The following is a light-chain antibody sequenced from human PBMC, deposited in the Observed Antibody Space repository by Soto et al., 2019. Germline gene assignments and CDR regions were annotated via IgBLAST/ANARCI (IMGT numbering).Light chain of an antibody. Sequence: DIQMTQSPSSLSASVGDRVTITCRASQNIINYLNWYQQKPGRAPELLIYAASSLQSGVPSRFSGSGSGTDFSLTISSLQPEDVATYFCQQTYSLLLTFGGGTTVEIQ. CDR3: QQTYSLLLT. CDR2: AAS. CDR1: QNIINY. J-gene: IGKJ4*01. V-gene: IGKV1-39*01.